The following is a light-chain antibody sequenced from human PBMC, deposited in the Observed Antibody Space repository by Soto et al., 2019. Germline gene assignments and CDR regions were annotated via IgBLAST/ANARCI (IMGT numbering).Light chain of an antibody. CDR1: QSVSSD. V-gene: IGKV3-15*01. CDR2: GAS. CDR3: HQYYNWPRT. Sequence: EIVMTQSPATLSVSPGDRATLSCRASQSVSSDLAWYQQKPGQAPRLLIYGASSRATGIPARFSGSGSGTEFTLTISSLQSEDFAVYYCHQYYNWPRTFGQGTKVDVK. J-gene: IGKJ1*01.